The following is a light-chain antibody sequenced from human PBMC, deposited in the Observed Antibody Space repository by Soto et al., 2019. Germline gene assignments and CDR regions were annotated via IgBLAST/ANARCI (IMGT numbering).Light chain of an antibody. CDR1: SSDVGGYNY. Sequence: QSVLTQPASVSGSPGQSITISCTGTSSDVGGYNYVSWYQQHPGKAPKLMIYEVSNRPSGVSNRFSGSKSGNTASLTISGLRAEAEADYYCSSYTSRSTTGVVFGGGTKLTVL. J-gene: IGLJ2*01. V-gene: IGLV2-14*01. CDR3: SSYTSRSTTGVV. CDR2: EVS.